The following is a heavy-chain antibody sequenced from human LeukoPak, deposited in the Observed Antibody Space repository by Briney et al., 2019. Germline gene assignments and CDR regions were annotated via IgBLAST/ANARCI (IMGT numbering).Heavy chain of an antibody. Sequence: GESLKISCKGSGYSFTSYWIGWVRQMPGKGLEWMGIIYPGDSDTRYSPSLQGQVTISADKSISTAYLQWSSLKASDTAMYYCARHHYYGSGSSTYYFDYWGQGTLVTVSS. V-gene: IGHV5-51*01. D-gene: IGHD3-10*01. CDR1: GYSFTSYW. J-gene: IGHJ4*02. CDR3: ARHHYYGSGSSTYYFDY. CDR2: IYPGDSDT.